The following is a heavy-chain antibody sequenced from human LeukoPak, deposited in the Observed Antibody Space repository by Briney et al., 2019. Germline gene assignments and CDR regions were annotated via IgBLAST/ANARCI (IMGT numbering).Heavy chain of an antibody. Sequence: GGSLRLSCAASGFTFSSYAMSWVRQAPGKGLEWVAVISYDGSNKYYADSVKGRFTISRDNSKNTLYLQMNSLRAEDTAVYYCAKDVWGYCGGDCYPDYWGQGTLVTVSS. CDR3: AKDVWGYCGGDCYPDY. CDR2: ISYDGSNK. V-gene: IGHV3-30*18. J-gene: IGHJ4*02. CDR1: GFTFSSYA. D-gene: IGHD2-21*02.